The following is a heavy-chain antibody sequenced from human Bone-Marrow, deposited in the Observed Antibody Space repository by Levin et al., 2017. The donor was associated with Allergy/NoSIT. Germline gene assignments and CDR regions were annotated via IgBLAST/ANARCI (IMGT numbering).Heavy chain of an antibody. CDR1: GYRFASFW. CDR3: VLMSTNYFDP. D-gene: IGHD2-15*01. CDR2: IWPGDSDT. Sequence: ASVKVSCQGSGYRFASFWIGWVRQMPGKGLEWMGVIWPGDSDTKYNPSFQGQVTISADMSTNTAYLHWSSLRASDTAMYYCVLMSTNYFDPWGQGTLVSVSS. V-gene: IGHV5-51*01. J-gene: IGHJ5*01.